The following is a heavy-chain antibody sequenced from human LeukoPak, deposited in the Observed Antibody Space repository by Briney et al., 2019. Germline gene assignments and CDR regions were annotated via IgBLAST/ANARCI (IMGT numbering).Heavy chain of an antibody. CDR3: ASMQQLVLDVFDI. Sequence: SETLSLTCTVSGGSISSYYWSWIRQPPGKGLEWIGYIYYSGSTNYNPSLKSRVTISVDTSNIHCSLKLSFLTAADTAVYYCASMQQLVLDVFDIWGQGTMVTVSS. CDR1: GGSISSYY. CDR2: IYYSGST. V-gene: IGHV4-59*08. D-gene: IGHD6-13*01. J-gene: IGHJ3*02.